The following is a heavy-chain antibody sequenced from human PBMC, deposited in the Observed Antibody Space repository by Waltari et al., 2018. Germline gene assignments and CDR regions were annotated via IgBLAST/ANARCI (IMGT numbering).Heavy chain of an antibody. CDR1: GGSISSKY. CDR3: ARAYYYDSSGRRDYFDY. J-gene: IGHJ4*02. CDR2: IYYSGST. V-gene: IGHV4-59*01. Sequence: QVQLQESGPGLVKPSETLSLTCTVSGGSISSKYWSWIRQPPGKGLEWIGYIYYSGSTNYNPSLKSRVTISVDTSKNQFSLKLSSVTAADTAVYYCARAYYYDSSGRRDYFDYWGQGTLVTVSS. D-gene: IGHD3-22*01.